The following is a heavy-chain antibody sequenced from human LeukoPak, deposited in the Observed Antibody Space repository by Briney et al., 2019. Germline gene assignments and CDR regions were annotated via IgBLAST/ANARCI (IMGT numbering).Heavy chain of an antibody. Sequence: GSLRLSCAASGFTFSSYWTSWVRQAPGKGLEWVANIKQDGSEKYYVDSVKGRFTISRDNAKNSLYLQMNSLRAEDTAVYYCARILGITGRYYFDYWGQGTLVTVSS. D-gene: IGHD1-20*01. CDR1: GFTFSSYW. CDR2: IKQDGSEK. CDR3: ARILGITGRYYFDY. V-gene: IGHV3-7*01. J-gene: IGHJ4*02.